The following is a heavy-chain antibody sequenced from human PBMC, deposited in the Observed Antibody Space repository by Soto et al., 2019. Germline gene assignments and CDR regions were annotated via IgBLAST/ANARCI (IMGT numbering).Heavy chain of an antibody. CDR3: AKNYPLDH. CDR2: ISPSGDAT. J-gene: IGHJ4*02. Sequence: GSLRLSCAASGFSFSSYAMTWARQAPGKGLEWVSSISPSGDATYYTDSVKGRFTISRDNSRNTLSLQMNSLRAEDTAIYYCAKNYPLDHWGLGTLVTVPS. D-gene: IGHD1-7*01. CDR1: GFSFSSYA. V-gene: IGHV3-23*01.